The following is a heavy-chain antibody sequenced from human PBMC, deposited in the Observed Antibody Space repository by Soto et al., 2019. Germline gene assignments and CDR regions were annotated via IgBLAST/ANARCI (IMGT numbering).Heavy chain of an antibody. CDR3: TRDLPPLDY. CDR1: GYTFTSYY. J-gene: IGHJ4*02. Sequence: QVQLVQSGAEVKKPGASVKVSCKASGYTFTSYYITWVRQAPGQGLEWMGWNSAYNSNTNYAQKLQSRVPIPTDRSTSTAYRLIRSLQSDDTAVYYCTRDLPPLDYWGQGTLGTVSS. V-gene: IGHV1-18*01. CDR2: NSAYNSNT.